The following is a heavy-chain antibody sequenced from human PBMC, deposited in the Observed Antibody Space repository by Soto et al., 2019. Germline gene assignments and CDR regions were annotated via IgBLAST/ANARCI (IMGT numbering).Heavy chain of an antibody. Sequence: ASVKVSCKASGGTFSSYAISWVRQAPGQGLEWMGGIIPIFGTANYAQKFQGRVTITADESTSTAYMELSSLRSEDTAVYYCARVGLGYCTNGVCYRGYFDYWGQGTLVTVSS. V-gene: IGHV1-69*13. D-gene: IGHD2-8*01. CDR1: GGTFSSYA. CDR2: IIPIFGTA. J-gene: IGHJ4*02. CDR3: ARVGLGYCTNGVCYRGYFDY.